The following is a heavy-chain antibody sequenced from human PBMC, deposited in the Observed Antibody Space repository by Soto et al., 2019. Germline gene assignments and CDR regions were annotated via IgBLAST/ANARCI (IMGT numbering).Heavy chain of an antibody. Sequence: SETLSLTCTVSGGSISSSSYYWGWIRQPPGKGLEWIGSIYYSGSTYYNPSLKSRVTISVDTSKNQFSLKLSSVTAADTAVYYCARLPPKGYYYYGMDVWGQGTTVTVSS. CDR3: ARLPPKGYYYYGMDV. CDR1: GGSISSSSYY. CDR2: IYYSGST. V-gene: IGHV4-39*01. J-gene: IGHJ6*02.